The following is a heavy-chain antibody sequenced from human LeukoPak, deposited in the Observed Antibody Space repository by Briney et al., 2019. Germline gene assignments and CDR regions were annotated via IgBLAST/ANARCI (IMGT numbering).Heavy chain of an antibody. J-gene: IGHJ4*02. Sequence: ASVKDSCKASGYTFTSYYMHWVRQPPGQGLEWMGIINPSGGSTSYAQKFQGRVTMTSDMSTSTVYMELSSLRSEDTAVYYCARVSLGIYDSSGYYYDYWGQGTLVTVST. D-gene: IGHD3-22*01. CDR2: INPSGGST. CDR3: ARVSLGIYDSSGYYYDY. V-gene: IGHV1-46*01. CDR1: GYTFTSYY.